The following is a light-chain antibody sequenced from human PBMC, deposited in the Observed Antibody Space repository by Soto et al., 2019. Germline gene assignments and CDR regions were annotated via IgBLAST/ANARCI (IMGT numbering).Light chain of an antibody. CDR3: QRRYSTPYS. V-gene: IGKV1-39*01. CDR1: QSISSY. Sequence: DIQLTQSPSSLSASVGDRVTITCRASQSISSYLNWYQQKPGKAPNLLIYAASSLQSGVPSRFSGSGSGTDFTLTIGSLQPEDFATYCCQRRYSTPYSFGQGTKLEIK. J-gene: IGKJ2*01. CDR2: AAS.